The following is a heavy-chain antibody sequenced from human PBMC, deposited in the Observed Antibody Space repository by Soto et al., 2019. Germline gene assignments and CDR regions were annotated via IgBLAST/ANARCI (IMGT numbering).Heavy chain of an antibody. Sequence: GGSLRLSCAASGFTVSSNYMSWVRQAPGKGLEWVSVIYSGGSTYYADSVKGRFTISRDNSKNTLYLQMNSLRAEDTAVYYCARDRNYYDFWSGYGGYYGMDVWGQGTTVTVSS. D-gene: IGHD3-3*01. CDR3: ARDRNYYDFWSGYGGYYGMDV. CDR1: GFTVSSNY. CDR2: IYSGGST. V-gene: IGHV3-66*01. J-gene: IGHJ6*02.